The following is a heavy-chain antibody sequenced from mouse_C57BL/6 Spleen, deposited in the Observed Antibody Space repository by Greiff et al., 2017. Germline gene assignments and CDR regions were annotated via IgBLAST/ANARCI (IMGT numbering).Heavy chain of an antibody. CDR3: ARWGNDPYAMDY. J-gene: IGHJ4*01. CDR2: INPYNGDT. CDR1: GYSFTGYF. V-gene: IGHV1-20*01. D-gene: IGHD2-3*01. Sequence: EVKLVESGPELVKPGDSVKISCKASGYSFTGYFMNWVMQSHGKSLEWIGRINPYNGDTFYNQKFKGKATLTVDKSSSTAHMELRSLTSEDSAVYYCARWGNDPYAMDYWGQGTSVTVSS.